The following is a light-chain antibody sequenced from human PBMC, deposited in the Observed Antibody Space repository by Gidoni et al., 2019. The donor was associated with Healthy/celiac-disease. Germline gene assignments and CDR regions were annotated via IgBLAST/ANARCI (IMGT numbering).Light chain of an antibody. V-gene: IGKV2-40*01. J-gene: IGKJ2*01. CDR1: QSLLDSDDGNTY. CDR3: MQRIEFPWT. Sequence: DIVMTQTPLSLLVTPGEPASISCRSSQSLLDSDDGNTYLDWYLQKPGQSPQLLIYTLSYLASGVPDRFSGSGSGTDFTLKISRVEAEDVGVYYCMQRIEFPWTFGQGTKLEIK. CDR2: TLS.